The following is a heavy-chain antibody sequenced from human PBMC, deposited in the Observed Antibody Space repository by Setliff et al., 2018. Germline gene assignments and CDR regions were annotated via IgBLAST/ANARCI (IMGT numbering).Heavy chain of an antibody. J-gene: IGHJ4*02. V-gene: IGHV4-61*02. CDR2: IYASGNT. CDR1: GGSFSSDLYY. Sequence: SETLSLTCTVSGGSFSSDLYYYNWIRQPAGKGLEWIGRIYASGNTNYSPSFKSRVTISVDTSNNQFSLKLDFVTAADTAVYYCARGAYASGSSSFDYWSQGTLVTVS. CDR3: ARGAYASGSSSFDY. D-gene: IGHD3-10*01.